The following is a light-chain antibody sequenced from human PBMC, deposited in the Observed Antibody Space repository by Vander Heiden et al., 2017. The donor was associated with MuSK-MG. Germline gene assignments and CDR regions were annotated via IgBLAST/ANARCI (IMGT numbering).Light chain of an antibody. J-gene: IGLJ2*01. Sequence: VIFKDTERPSGIPERFSASNSENTATLTIDGAQSVDEGDYYCQAWDRGTAVFGGGTRLSVL. V-gene: IGLV3-1*01. CDR2: KDT. CDR3: QAWDRGTAV.